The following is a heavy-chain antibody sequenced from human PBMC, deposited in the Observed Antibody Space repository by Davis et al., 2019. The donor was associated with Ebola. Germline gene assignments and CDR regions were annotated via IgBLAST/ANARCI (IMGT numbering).Heavy chain of an antibody. CDR3: ARIAAAGPYYFDY. CDR2: MYYSGST. Sequence: MPSETLSLTCTVSGGSVSSGSYYWSWIRQPPGKGLWWIGYMYYSGSTNYHPSLQSRVTISVDTSKNQFSLKLSSVTAADTALYYCARIAAAGPYYFDYWGQGTLVTASS. V-gene: IGHV4-61*01. J-gene: IGHJ4*02. CDR1: GGSVSSGSYY. D-gene: IGHD6-13*01.